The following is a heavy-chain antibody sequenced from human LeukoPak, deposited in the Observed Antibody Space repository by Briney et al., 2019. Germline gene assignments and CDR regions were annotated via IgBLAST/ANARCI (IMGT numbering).Heavy chain of an antibody. D-gene: IGHD5-12*01. J-gene: IGHJ4*02. CDR3: ARGPSGYHNT. CDR1: GFTFSSYG. Sequence: GGSLRLSCAASGFTFSSYGMNWVRQAPGRGLEWVSSISSSSNYIYYADSVKGRFTISRDNAKSSLYLQMNSLRAEDTAVYYCARGPSGYHNTGGQGTLVTVSS. CDR2: ISSSSNYI. V-gene: IGHV3-21*01.